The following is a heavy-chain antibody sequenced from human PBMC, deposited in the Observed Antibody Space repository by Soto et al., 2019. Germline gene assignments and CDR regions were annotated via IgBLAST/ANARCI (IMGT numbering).Heavy chain of an antibody. CDR2: ISAYKGNT. CDR1: GYTFTSYG. CDR3: ARDRGELELRKYNWFDP. D-gene: IGHD1-7*01. J-gene: IGHJ5*02. Sequence: ASVKVSCKASGYTFTSYGISWVRQAPGQGLEWMGWISAYKGNTNYAQKLQGRVTMTTDTSTSTAYMELRSLRSDDTAVYYCARDRGELELRKYNWFDPWGQGTLVTVSS. V-gene: IGHV1-18*01.